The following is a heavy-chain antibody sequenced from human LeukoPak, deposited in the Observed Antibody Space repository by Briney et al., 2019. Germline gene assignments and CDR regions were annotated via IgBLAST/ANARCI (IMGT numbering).Heavy chain of an antibody. D-gene: IGHD3-3*01. CDR2: ISSSSSYI. CDR1: GFTFSSYS. CDR3: ARVMYDFWSGYYSYYYYGMDV. V-gene: IGHV3-21*01. Sequence: PGGSLRLSCAASGFTFSSYSMNWVRQAPGKGLEWVSSISSSSSYIYYADSVKGRFTISRDNAKNSLYLQMNSLRAEDTAVYYCARVMYDFWSGYYSYYYYGMDVWGQGTTVTVSS. J-gene: IGHJ6*02.